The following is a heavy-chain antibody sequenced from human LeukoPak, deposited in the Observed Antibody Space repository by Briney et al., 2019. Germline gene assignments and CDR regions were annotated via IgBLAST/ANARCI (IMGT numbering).Heavy chain of an antibody. V-gene: IGHV3-21*01. J-gene: IGHJ4*02. D-gene: IGHD3-9*01. Sequence: GGSLRLSCAASGFTFSSYSMNWVRQAPGKGLEWVSSISSSSSYIYYADSVKGRFTISRDNAKNSLYLQMNSLRAEDTAVYYCATLTGYFNVAVDYWGQGTLVTVSS. CDR1: GFTFSSYS. CDR3: ATLTGYFNVAVDY. CDR2: ISSSSSYI.